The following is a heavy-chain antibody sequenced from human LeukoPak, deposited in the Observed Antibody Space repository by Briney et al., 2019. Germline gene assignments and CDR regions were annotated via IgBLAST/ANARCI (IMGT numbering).Heavy chain of an antibody. CDR2: IDWNGGNT. CDR1: GFTFVDHD. J-gene: IGHJ4*02. V-gene: IGHV3-20*04. D-gene: IGHD6-13*01. Sequence: GGSLRLSCAASGFTFVDHDLTWVRQTPGKGLEWVSSIDWNGGNTTYADSVKGRFTISRDNAKNTLYLQMNSLRAEDTAVYYCARDGDSSSWRFDYWGQGTLVTVSS. CDR3: ARDGDSSSWRFDY.